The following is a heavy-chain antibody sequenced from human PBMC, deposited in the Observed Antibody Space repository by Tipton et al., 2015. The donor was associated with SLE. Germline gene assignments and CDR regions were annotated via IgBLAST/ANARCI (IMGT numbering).Heavy chain of an antibody. CDR2: IYHTGST. CDR3: PIYYHDSTGLHWFDP. V-gene: IGHV4-59*12. J-gene: IGHJ5*02. CDR1: GGSISTYC. D-gene: IGHD3-22*01. Sequence: LRLSCTVSGGSISTYCWSWIRQPPKQGLEWIGWIYHTGSTDYNPSLKSRVTISVDTSKNQFSLRLSSVTAADTAVYYCPIYYHDSTGLHWFDPWGQGTLVTVSS.